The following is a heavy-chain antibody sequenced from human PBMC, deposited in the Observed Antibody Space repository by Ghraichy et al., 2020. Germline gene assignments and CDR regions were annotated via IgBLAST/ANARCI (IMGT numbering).Heavy chain of an antibody. V-gene: IGHV1-46*01. CDR1: GFTLTSYH. CDR3: AREQGAEAAPEKRFDY. D-gene: IGHD6-19*01. CDR2: INPNGIIL. J-gene: IGHJ4*02. Sequence: ASVKVSCKASGFTLTSYHLHWVRQAPGQGLEWMGLINPNGIILINTRKFQGRITLTRDTSTNTFYMDLSSLESEDTAVYYCAREQGAEAAPEKRFDYWGQGTLVTVSS.